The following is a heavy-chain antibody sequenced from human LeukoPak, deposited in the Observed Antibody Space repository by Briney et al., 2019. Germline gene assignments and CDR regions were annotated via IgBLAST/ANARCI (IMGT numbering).Heavy chain of an antibody. D-gene: IGHD1-26*01. CDR3: ATSSGSSLFDH. V-gene: IGHV4-34*08. J-gene: IGHJ4*02. CDR2: INHSGST. CDR1: GFTFSSYA. Sequence: GSLRLSCAASGFTFSSYAMSWVRQPPGKGLEWIGEINHSGSTNYNPSLKSRVTISVDTSKDQFSLKLRSVTAADTAVYYCATSSGSSLFDHWGQGTLVTVYS.